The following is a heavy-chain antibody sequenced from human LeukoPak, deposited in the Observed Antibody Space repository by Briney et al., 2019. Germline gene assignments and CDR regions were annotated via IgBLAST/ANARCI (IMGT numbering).Heavy chain of an antibody. CDR3: ARVLGGYYTQYNWFDP. V-gene: IGHV1-46*01. CDR2: INPSGGST. J-gene: IGHJ5*02. CDR1: GYTFTSYY. D-gene: IGHD3-3*01. Sequence: ASVKVSCKASGYTFTSYYMHWVRQAPGQGLEWMGIINPSGGSTSYAQKFQGRVTMTRDTSTSTVYMELSSLRSEDTDVYYCARVLGGYYTQYNWFDPWGQGTLVTVSS.